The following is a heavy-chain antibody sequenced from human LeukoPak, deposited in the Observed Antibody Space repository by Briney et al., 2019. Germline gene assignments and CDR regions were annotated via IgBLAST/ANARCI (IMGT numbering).Heavy chain of an antibody. V-gene: IGHV3-48*03. CDR2: ISSSGSTI. CDR3: ARVGYSSGWYITGFNYYGMDV. D-gene: IGHD6-19*01. Sequence: GGSLRLSCAASGFTFSSYEMNWVRQAPGKGLEGVSYISSSGSTIYYADSVKGRFTISRDNAKNSLYLQMNSLRAEDTAVYYCARVGYSSGWYITGFNYYGMDVWGQGTTVTVSS. CDR1: GFTFSSYE. J-gene: IGHJ6*02.